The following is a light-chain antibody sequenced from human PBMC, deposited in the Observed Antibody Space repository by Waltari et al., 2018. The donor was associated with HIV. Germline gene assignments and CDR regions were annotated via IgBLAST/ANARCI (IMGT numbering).Light chain of an antibody. V-gene: IGKV3-20*01. CDR2: DAS. CDR3: HQYAASPRT. CDR1: QTVTSSH. Sequence: EIVLTQSTGTLSLSPGEGATLSCRASQTVTSSHLAWYQQRPGQAPRLLIYDASNRPTGIPGRFSGSVSGTDFTLTISRLEPEDFAVYYCHQYAASPRTFGQGTKVEIK. J-gene: IGKJ2*01.